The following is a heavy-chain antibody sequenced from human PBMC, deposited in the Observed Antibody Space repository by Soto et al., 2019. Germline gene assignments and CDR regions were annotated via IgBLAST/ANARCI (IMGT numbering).Heavy chain of an antibody. D-gene: IGHD6-19*01. Sequence: GSGPTLVNPTQTLTLTCTFSGFSFTTTGGGVGWIRQPPGKALEWLALIYWDDDKRYSPSLKSRLTITRDTSKNQVVLTMTTMDPVDTATYYCAHILAQGLGVAGTFDSWGQGILVIGSS. CDR1: GFSFTTTGGG. CDR3: AHILAQGLGVAGTFDS. CDR2: IYWDDDK. V-gene: IGHV2-5*02. J-gene: IGHJ4*02.